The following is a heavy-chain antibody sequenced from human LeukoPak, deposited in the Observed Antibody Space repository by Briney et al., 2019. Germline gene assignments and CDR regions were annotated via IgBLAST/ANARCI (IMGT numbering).Heavy chain of an antibody. CDR1: GFTFSSYW. J-gene: IGHJ4*02. D-gene: IGHD3-3*01. CDR3: ARGSGGFDY. V-gene: IGHV3-74*01. CDR2: INNPGTGT. Sequence: GGSLRLSCEASGFTFSSYWMHWVRQVPGKGLVWVVHINNPGTGTTYADAVKGRFTISRDNAKNTLYLQMNSLRADDTAIYYCARGSGGFDYWGLGTLITVSS.